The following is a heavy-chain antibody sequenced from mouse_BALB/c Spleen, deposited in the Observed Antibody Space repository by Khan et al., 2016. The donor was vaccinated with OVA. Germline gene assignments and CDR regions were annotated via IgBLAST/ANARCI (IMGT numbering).Heavy chain of an antibody. V-gene: IGHV2-2*02. CDR1: GFSLTSYG. J-gene: IGHJ3*01. D-gene: IGHD2-4*01. CDR3: ARNCDYGEGLAY. CDR2: IWSGGST. Sequence: QVQLKESGPGLVKPSQSLSITCTVSGFSLTSYGVHWVRQSPGKGLEWLGVIWSGGSTANNAAFITGLSIGKDKSKRQVFFKMNRLQANDSAIYCCARNCDYGEGLAYWGQGTLVTVSA.